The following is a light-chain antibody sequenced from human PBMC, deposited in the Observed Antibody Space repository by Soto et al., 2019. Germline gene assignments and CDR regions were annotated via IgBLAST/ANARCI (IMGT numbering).Light chain of an antibody. J-gene: IGKJ3*01. V-gene: IGKV1-39*01. CDR1: QTITDY. CDR2: SAS. CDR3: QQSYSIPFA. Sequence: DIQMAQSPSSLSASVGDRVTITCRASQTITDYLNWYQQKPGKAPKLLINSASTLQSGVPSRFSGSGSGTDFTLTISSLQFEDVATYYCQQSYSIPFAFGPGTKVDIK.